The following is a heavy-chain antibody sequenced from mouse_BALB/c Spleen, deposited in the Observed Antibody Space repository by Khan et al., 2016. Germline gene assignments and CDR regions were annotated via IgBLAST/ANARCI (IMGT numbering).Heavy chain of an antibody. J-gene: IGHJ4*01. D-gene: IGHD4-1*01. V-gene: IGHV3-2*02. CDR1: GYSITSDYA. CDR2: ISYSGST. Sequence: EVQLQESGPGLVKPSQSLSLTCTVTGYSITSDYAWNWIRQFPGNKLEWMAYISYSGSTSYNPSLKSRIPITRDTSKNQFFLQLISVTTEDTATYYCARNWDAMDYWGQGTSDTVSS. CDR3: ARNWDAMDY.